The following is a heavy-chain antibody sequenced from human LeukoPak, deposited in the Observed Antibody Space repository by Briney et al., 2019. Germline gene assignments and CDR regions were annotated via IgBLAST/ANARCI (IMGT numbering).Heavy chain of an antibody. CDR3: GRGYSN. D-gene: IGHD3-10*01. Sequence: SVKVSCKASRSAFSSNAITWVPQAPGQGLEWMGGITPMFGTSDYAQKLQGRVTITVDESTTTDHMELCSLRSEDTAVYYSGRGYSNWSQGTLVTVSS. V-gene: IGHV1-69*13. J-gene: IGHJ4*02. CDR1: RSAFSSNA. CDR2: ITPMFGTS.